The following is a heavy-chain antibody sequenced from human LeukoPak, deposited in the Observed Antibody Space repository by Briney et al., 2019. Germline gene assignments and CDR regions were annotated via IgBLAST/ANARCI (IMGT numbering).Heavy chain of an antibody. J-gene: IGHJ4*02. CDR3: ARVGMATNQPPVY. CDR1: GFTFCSYS. Sequence: GGALRLSCAASGFTFCSYSMNWVRQAPGKGLEWVSPISSSSSYIYYADSVKGRFTIPRDNAKNSLYLQMNSLRAEDTAVYYCARVGMATNQPPVYWGQGTLVTVSS. V-gene: IGHV3-21*01. D-gene: IGHD5-24*01. CDR2: ISSSSSYI.